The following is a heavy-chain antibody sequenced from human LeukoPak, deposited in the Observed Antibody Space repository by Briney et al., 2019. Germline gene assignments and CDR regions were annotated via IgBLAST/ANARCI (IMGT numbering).Heavy chain of an antibody. V-gene: IGHV3-33*06. CDR1: GFTFSGYG. D-gene: IGHD3-22*01. CDR3: AKDINYDSSGYFIDY. CDR2: IWYDGSNK. J-gene: IGHJ4*02. Sequence: GRSLRLSCAASGFTFSGYGMHWVRQAPGKGLEWVEVIWYDGSNKYYAASVKGRFTISRDNSKNTLYLQMNSLRAEDTAVYYCAKDINYDSSGYFIDYWGQGTLVTVSS.